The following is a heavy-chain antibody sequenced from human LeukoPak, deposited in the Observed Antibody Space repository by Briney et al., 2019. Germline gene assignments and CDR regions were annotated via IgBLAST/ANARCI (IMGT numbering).Heavy chain of an antibody. CDR3: ARQGSGRAFDI. J-gene: IGHJ3*02. V-gene: IGHV4-59*08. CDR1: GGSISRYY. CDR2: MFYNVST. Sequence: SETLSLTCTVSGGSISRYYWNWSRQPPGKGLEWIAYMFYNVSTNYSPSLKSRVTISVDTSKNQFSLKLISVTAADTAVYFCARQGSGRAFDIWGQGTMVTVSS.